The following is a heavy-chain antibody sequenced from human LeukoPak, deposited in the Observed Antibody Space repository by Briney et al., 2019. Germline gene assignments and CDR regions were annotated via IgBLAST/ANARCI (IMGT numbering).Heavy chain of an antibody. CDR2: MYYRGST. CDR3: ASGIAVAGTFGWFDP. CDR1: GGSISSSSHY. Sequence: SETLSLTCTVSGGSISSSSHYWGWIRQPPGKGLEWIGRMYYRGSTNYNPSLKSRVTISVDTSKNQFSLKLSSVTAADTAVYYCASGIAVAGTFGWFDPWGQGTLVTVSS. V-gene: IGHV4-39*07. J-gene: IGHJ5*02. D-gene: IGHD6-19*01.